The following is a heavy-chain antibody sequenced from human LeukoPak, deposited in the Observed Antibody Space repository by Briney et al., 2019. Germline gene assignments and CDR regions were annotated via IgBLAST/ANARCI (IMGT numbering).Heavy chain of an antibody. J-gene: IGHJ4*02. CDR2: ISAYNGNT. V-gene: IGHV1-18*01. Sequence: ASVKVSCKASGYTFTSYDINWVRQAPGQGLEWMGWISAYNGNTNYAQKLQGRVTMTTDTSTSTAYMELRSLRSDDTAVYYCARGRVGATAVDYWGQGTLVTVSS. CDR1: GYTFTSYD. D-gene: IGHD1-26*01. CDR3: ARGRVGATAVDY.